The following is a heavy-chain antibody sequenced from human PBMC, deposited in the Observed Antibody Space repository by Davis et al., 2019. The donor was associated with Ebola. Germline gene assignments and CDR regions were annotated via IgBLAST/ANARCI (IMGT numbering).Heavy chain of an antibody. V-gene: IGHV3-23*01. CDR1: GFTFSSYA. Sequence: GESLKISCAASGFTFSSYAMSWVRQAPGKGLEWVSAISGSGGSTYYADSVKGRFTISRDDSKNTLYLEMGSLRAEDRAVYYCATASSISAYDYWGQGTLVTVSS. J-gene: IGHJ4*02. CDR3: ATASSISAYDY. D-gene: IGHD6-6*01. CDR2: ISGSGGST.